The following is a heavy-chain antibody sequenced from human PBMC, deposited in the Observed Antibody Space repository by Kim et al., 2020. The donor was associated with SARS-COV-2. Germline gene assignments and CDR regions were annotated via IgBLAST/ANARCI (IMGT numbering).Heavy chain of an antibody. Sequence: NGRFTISRDNSRHSLYLQMNRLRVEDTAVYYCAKVPLLVVVAAGIYYFDYWGQGTLVTVSS. J-gene: IGHJ4*02. D-gene: IGHD2-15*01. CDR3: AKVPLLVVVAAGIYYFDY. V-gene: IGHV3-23*01.